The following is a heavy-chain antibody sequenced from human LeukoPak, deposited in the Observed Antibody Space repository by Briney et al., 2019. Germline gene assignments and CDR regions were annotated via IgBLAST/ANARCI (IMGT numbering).Heavy chain of an antibody. CDR3: ARGAWATRLGS. CDR2: IYESGTT. Sequence: PSETLSLTCAVYGESLNSYYCSWVRQPPGEGLEWIGEIYESGTTKYNPSLKSRVTISMVPSKQQFSLSLNSVTAADTAVYYCARGAWATRLGSWGLGTPVIVSS. D-gene: IGHD2-15*01. J-gene: IGHJ4*02. V-gene: IGHV4-34*01. CDR1: GESLNSYY.